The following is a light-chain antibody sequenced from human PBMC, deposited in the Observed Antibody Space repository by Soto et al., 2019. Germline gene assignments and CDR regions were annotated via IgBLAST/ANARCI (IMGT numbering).Light chain of an antibody. CDR3: SSYAGSNNFAVV. CDR2: EVS. CDR1: SSDVGGYNY. V-gene: IGLV2-8*01. J-gene: IGLJ2*01. Sequence: QSVLTQPPSASGSPGQSVTISCTGTSSDVGGYNYVSWYQQHPGKAPKLMIYEVSKRPSGVPDRFSGSKSGNTASLTVSGLQAEDEADYCCSSYAGSNNFAVVFGGGTKVTVL.